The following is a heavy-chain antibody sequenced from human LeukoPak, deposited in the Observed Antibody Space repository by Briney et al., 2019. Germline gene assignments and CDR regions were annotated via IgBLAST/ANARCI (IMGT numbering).Heavy chain of an antibody. CDR1: GFTFSDYY. Sequence: GGSLRLSCAASGFTFSDYYMSWIRQAPGKGPEWVSYISSSGSTIYYADSVKGRFTISRDNAKNSLYLQMNSLRAEDTAVYYCAREAHCSGGSCRIDYWGQGTLVTVSS. CDR2: ISSSGSTI. CDR3: AREAHCSGGSCRIDY. J-gene: IGHJ4*02. D-gene: IGHD2-15*01. V-gene: IGHV3-11*04.